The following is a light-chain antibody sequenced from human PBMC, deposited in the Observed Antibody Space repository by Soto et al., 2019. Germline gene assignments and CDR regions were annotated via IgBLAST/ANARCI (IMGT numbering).Light chain of an antibody. V-gene: IGKV1-12*02. CDR3: QQTNRFPYT. CDR1: QTIATW. CDR2: AVS. J-gene: IGKJ2*01. Sequence: DVQMTQSPSFVSASVGDRVTITCRASQTIATWFSWYQQKPGEAPNLLIYAVSNLESGVPSRFSGGVSGTDFTLTISSLQPEDFATYYCQQTNRFPYTFGQGTKLEI.